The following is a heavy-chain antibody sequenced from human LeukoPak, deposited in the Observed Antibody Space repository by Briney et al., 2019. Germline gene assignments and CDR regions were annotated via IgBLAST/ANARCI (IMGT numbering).Heavy chain of an antibody. J-gene: IGHJ4*02. Sequence: SETLSLTCVVYGESFSGYYWTWIRQPPGKGLEWIGEINHSGSTNYNPSLKSRVTISVDTSKNQFSLKLSSVTAADTAVYYCARGGIQLWLRWGQGTLVTVSS. CDR3: ARGGIQLWLR. D-gene: IGHD5-18*01. CDR1: GESFSGYY. V-gene: IGHV4-34*01. CDR2: INHSGST.